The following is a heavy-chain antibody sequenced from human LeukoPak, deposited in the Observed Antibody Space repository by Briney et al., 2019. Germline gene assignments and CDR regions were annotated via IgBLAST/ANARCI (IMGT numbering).Heavy chain of an antibody. D-gene: IGHD7-27*01. Sequence: GGSLRLSCAAPGFTFSTYAMDWVRQAPGKGLEWVSYLSSSSSVICHADSVKGRFTISRDNAKNSLYLQMNSLRTEDTAVYYCVRDGSSWGNFDYWGQGTLVSVSS. CDR3: VRDGSSWGNFDY. J-gene: IGHJ4*02. CDR1: GFTFSTYA. V-gene: IGHV3-48*01. CDR2: LSSSSSVI.